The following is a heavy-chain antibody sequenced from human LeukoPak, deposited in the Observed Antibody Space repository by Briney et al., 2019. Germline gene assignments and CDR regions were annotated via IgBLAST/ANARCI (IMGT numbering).Heavy chain of an antibody. D-gene: IGHD3-10*01. J-gene: IGHJ4*02. Sequence: PSETLSLTCTVSGGSFSGYYWSWIRQPPGKGLEWIGEINHSGSTNYNPSLKSRVTISVDKSKNQFSLKLSSVTAADTAVYYCARDRGTMVRGVIGFDYWGQGTLVTVSS. CDR1: GGSFSGYY. CDR2: INHSGST. V-gene: IGHV4-34*01. CDR3: ARDRGTMVRGVIGFDY.